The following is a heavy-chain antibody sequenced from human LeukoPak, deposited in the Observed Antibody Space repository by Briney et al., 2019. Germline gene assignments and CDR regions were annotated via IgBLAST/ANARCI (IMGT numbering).Heavy chain of an antibody. CDR2: IYYSGST. V-gene: IGHV4-59*08. D-gene: IGHD4-23*01. CDR3: ARQGGNSYFYYGMDV. J-gene: IGHJ6*02. CDR1: GGFISSYY. Sequence: PSETLSLTCTVSGGFISSYYWSWIRQPPGKGLEWIGYIYYSGSTNYNPSLKSRLTISVETSKNQFSLKLSSVTAADTAVYYCARQGGNSYFYYGMDVWGQGTTVTVSS.